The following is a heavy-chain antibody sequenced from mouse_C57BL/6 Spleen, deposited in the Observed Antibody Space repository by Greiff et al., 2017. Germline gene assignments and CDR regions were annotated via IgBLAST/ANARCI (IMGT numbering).Heavy chain of an antibody. Sequence: QVQLKESGPGLVQPSQSLSITCTVSGFSLTSYGVHWVRQSPGKGLEWLGVIWSGGSTDYNAAFISRLSISKDNSKSQVFFKMNSLQADDTAIYYCARKDYYSNYDYAMDYWGQGTSVTVSS. J-gene: IGHJ4*01. D-gene: IGHD2-5*01. V-gene: IGHV2-2*01. CDR3: ARKDYYSNYDYAMDY. CDR2: IWSGGST. CDR1: GFSLTSYG.